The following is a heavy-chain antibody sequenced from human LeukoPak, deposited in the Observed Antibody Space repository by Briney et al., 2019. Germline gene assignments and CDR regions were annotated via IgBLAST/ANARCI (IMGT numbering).Heavy chain of an antibody. CDR3: ARLREIPVFGVVTKSTSYFDY. J-gene: IGHJ4*02. CDR2: IKQDRSEK. CDR1: GFSVSDNF. Sequence: AGGSLRLTCAASGFSVSDNFMTWVGQAPGKGLELVANIKQDRSEKYYVDSVKGRFTISRDNAKNSLYLQMNSLRAEDTAVYYCARLREIPVFGVVTKSTSYFDYWGQGTLVTVSS. V-gene: IGHV3-7*01. D-gene: IGHD3-3*01.